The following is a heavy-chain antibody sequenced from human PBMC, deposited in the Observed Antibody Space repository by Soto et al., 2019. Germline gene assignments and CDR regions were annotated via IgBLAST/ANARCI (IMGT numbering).Heavy chain of an antibody. D-gene: IGHD2-2*01. Sequence: QVQLQESGPGLVKPSETLSLTCTVSGGSISSYYWSWIRQPPGKGLEWIGYIYYSGSTNYNPSLKSRVTISVDTSKNQFSLKLSSVTAADTAVYYCARVRGGYCSSTSCYDGLAGWFDPWGQGTLVTVSS. J-gene: IGHJ5*02. CDR1: GGSISSYY. CDR3: ARVRGGYCSSTSCYDGLAGWFDP. CDR2: IYYSGST. V-gene: IGHV4-59*01.